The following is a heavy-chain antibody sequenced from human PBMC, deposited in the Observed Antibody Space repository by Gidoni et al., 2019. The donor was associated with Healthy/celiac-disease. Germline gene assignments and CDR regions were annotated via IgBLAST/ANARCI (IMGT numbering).Heavy chain of an antibody. Sequence: QVQLVESGGGVVQPGRSLRLSCAASGFPFSRYGMLWVRQAPGQGLEWVAVIWYDGSNKYYADSVKGRFTISRDNSKNTLYLQMNSLRAEDTAVYYCARDTRIQLWAYGMDVWGQGTTVTVSS. V-gene: IGHV3-33*01. CDR3: ARDTRIQLWAYGMDV. J-gene: IGHJ6*02. D-gene: IGHD5-18*01. CDR1: GFPFSRYG. CDR2: IWYDGSNK.